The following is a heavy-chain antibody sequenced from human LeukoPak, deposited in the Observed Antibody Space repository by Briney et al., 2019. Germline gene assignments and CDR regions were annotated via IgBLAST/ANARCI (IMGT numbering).Heavy chain of an antibody. J-gene: IGHJ4*02. CDR3: AKSAWELLLYFDY. V-gene: IGHV3-9*01. D-gene: IGHD1-26*01. Sequence: GGSLRLSCAASGFTFNDYAMHWVRQAPGKGLEWVSGISWNSGSIGYADSVRGRFTISRDNAKNSLYLQMNSLRAEDTAVYYCAKSAWELLLYFDYWGQGTLVTVSS. CDR1: GFTFNDYA. CDR2: ISWNSGSI.